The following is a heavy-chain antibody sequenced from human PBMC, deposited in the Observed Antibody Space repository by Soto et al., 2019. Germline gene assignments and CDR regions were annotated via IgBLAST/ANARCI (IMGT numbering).Heavy chain of an antibody. CDR1: GGSISSSSYY. D-gene: IGHD6-13*01. CDR3: ARPGIAAAGTNWFDP. J-gene: IGHJ5*02. CDR2: IYYSGST. V-gene: IGHV4-39*01. Sequence: TSETLSLTCTVSGGSISSSSYYWGWIRQPPGKGLEWIGSIYYSGSTYYNPSLKSRVTISVDTSKNQFSLKLSSVTAADTAVYYCARPGIAAAGTNWFDPWGQGTLVTVSS.